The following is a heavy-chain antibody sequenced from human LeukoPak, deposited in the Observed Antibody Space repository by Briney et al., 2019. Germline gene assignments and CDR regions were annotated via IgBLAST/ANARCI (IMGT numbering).Heavy chain of an antibody. Sequence: SETLSLTCTVSVVSISSSNSYWGWIRQPPGKGLELIGSIYYSGNTYYNASLKSQVSISIDTSKNQFSLKLTSVTAADTAVYYCARQTGSGLFILPGGQGTLVTVSS. J-gene: IGHJ4*02. CDR3: ARQTGSGLFILP. CDR2: IYYSGNT. D-gene: IGHD3/OR15-3a*01. V-gene: IGHV4-39*01. CDR1: VVSISSSNSY.